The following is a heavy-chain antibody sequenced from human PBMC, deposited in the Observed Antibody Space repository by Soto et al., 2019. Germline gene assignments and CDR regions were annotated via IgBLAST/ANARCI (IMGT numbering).Heavy chain of an antibody. V-gene: IGHV5-51*01. CDR3: SSQAGVPRYNWFDP. Sequence: GESPKISCTGPGYSFTSYGIGWVRQMPGKGLEWKGSIYPGDSDTRYSPSFQGQVTISADKSISTAYLQWSSLRASDTAMYYCSSQAGVPRYNWFDPGGQGALVTVSS. CDR1: GYSFTSYG. CDR2: IYPGDSDT. J-gene: IGHJ5*02. D-gene: IGHD2-2*01.